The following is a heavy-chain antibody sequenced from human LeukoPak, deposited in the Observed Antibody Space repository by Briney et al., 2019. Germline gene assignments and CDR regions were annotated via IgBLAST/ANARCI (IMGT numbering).Heavy chain of an antibody. V-gene: IGHV3-11*04. J-gene: IGHJ4*02. CDR1: GFTVSSNY. D-gene: IGHD3-9*01. Sequence: GGSLRLSCAASGFTVSSNYMSWVRQAPGKGLEWVSYISSSGRTAYYADSVRGRFTISRDNAKNSLYLQMNSLRAEDTAVYYCAREVRYFALGDYWGQGTLVTVSS. CDR3: AREVRYFALGDY. CDR2: ISSSGRTA.